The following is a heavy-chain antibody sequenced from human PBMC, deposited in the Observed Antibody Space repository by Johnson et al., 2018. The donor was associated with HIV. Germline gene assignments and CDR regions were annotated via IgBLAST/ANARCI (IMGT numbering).Heavy chain of an antibody. CDR3: ARGGIAARIDAFDI. Sequence: VQLVESGGGLVQPGRSLRLSCAASGFTFDDYAMHWVRQAPGKGLEWVSGISWNSGSIGYADSVKGRCTISRDNAKNSLYLQMNSLRAEDTALYYCARGGIAARIDAFDIWGQGTMVTVSS. J-gene: IGHJ3*02. CDR1: GFTFDDYA. D-gene: IGHD6-6*01. V-gene: IGHV3-9*01. CDR2: ISWNSGSI.